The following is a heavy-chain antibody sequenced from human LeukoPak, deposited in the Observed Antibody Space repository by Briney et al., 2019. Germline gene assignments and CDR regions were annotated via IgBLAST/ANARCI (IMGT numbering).Heavy chain of an antibody. CDR1: GFTVSSNY. Sequence: GSLRLSCAASGFTVSSNYMSWVRQAPGKGLEWIGSIYYSGSTYYNPSLKSRVTISVDTSKNQFSLKLSSVTAADTAVYYCARIAADYGGYYYMDVWGKGTTVTISS. CDR2: IYYSGST. D-gene: IGHD6-13*01. V-gene: IGHV4-39*07. CDR3: ARIAADYGGYYYMDV. J-gene: IGHJ6*03.